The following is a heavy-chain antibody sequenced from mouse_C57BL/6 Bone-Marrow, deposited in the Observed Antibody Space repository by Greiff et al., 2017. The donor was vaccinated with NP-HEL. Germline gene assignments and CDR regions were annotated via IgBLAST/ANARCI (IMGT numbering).Heavy chain of an antibody. CDR1: GFTFSSYG. Sequence: EVKLMESGGDLVKPGGSLKLSCAASGFTFSSYGMSWVRQTPDKRLEWVATISSGGSYTYYPDSVKGRFTISRDNAKNTLYLQMSSLKFEDTAMYYCARHYYSNYFDYWGQGTTLTVSS. CDR2: ISSGGSYT. CDR3: ARHYYSNYFDY. V-gene: IGHV5-6*01. D-gene: IGHD2-5*01. J-gene: IGHJ2*01.